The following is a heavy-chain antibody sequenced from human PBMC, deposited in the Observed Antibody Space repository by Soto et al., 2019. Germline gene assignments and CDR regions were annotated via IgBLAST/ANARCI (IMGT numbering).Heavy chain of an antibody. CDR2: IIPIFGTA. V-gene: IGHV1-69*13. Sequence: SVKVSCKASGGTFSSYAISWVRQAPGQGLEWMGGIIPIFGTANYAQKFQGRVTITADDSTSTVYMELSSLRSEDMFVYYCSSSYYDFWSGYYPPYYYYGMDVWGQGTTVTVSS. CDR3: SSSYYDFWSGYYPPYYYYGMDV. D-gene: IGHD3-3*01. CDR1: GGTFSSYA. J-gene: IGHJ6*02.